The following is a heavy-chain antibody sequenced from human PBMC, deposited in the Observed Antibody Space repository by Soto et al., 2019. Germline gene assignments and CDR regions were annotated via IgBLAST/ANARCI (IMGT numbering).Heavy chain of an antibody. CDR1: GYTFTSYD. V-gene: IGHV1-8*01. J-gene: IGHJ4*02. CDR2: MNPNSGNT. CDR3: AGGQSLGYWSGGSCYDY. D-gene: IGHD2-15*01. Sequence: ASVKVSCKASGYTFTSYDINWVRQATGQGLEWMGWMNPNSGNTGYAQKFQGRVTMTRNTSISTAYMELSSLRSEDMAVYYVAGGQSLGYWSGGSCYDYWGQGTLVTVSS.